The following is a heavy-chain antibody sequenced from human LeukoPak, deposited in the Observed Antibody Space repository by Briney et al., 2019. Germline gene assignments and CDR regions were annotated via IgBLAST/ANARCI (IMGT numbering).Heavy chain of an antibody. CDR1: GFTFSSYS. Sequence: GGSLRLSCAASGFTFSSYSMNWVRQAPGKGLEWVSSISSSSGYIYYADSVKGRFTISRDNAKNSLYLQMNSLRAEDTAVYYCAKGFSGSYYFDYWGQGTLVTVSS. V-gene: IGHV3-21*01. J-gene: IGHJ4*02. CDR3: AKGFSGSYYFDY. CDR2: ISSSSGYI. D-gene: IGHD1-26*01.